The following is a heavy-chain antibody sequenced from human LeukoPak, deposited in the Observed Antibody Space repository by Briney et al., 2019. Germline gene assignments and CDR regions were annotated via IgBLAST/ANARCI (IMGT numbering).Heavy chain of an antibody. Sequence: GGSLRLSCAPSGFTFSSYEMNWVRQAPGKGLEWVSYISGSGSTIYYADSVKGRFTISRDNAKHSLYLQMNSLRAEDTAVYYCARGDHYFDYWGQGTLVTVSS. CDR2: ISGSGSTI. J-gene: IGHJ4*02. CDR3: ARGDHYFDY. D-gene: IGHD3-16*01. V-gene: IGHV3-48*03. CDR1: GFTFSSYE.